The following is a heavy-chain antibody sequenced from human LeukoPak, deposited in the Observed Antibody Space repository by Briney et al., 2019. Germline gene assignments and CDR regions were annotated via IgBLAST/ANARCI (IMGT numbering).Heavy chain of an antibody. Sequence: SVKVSCXASGGTFSSYTISWVRQAPGQGLEWMGRIIPILGIANYAQRFQGRVTITADKSTSTACMELSSLRSEDMAVYYCARTYGYSSSWYSDYWGQGTLVTVSS. V-gene: IGHV1-69*02. CDR3: ARTYGYSSSWYSDY. CDR1: GGTFSSYT. CDR2: IIPILGIA. D-gene: IGHD6-13*01. J-gene: IGHJ4*02.